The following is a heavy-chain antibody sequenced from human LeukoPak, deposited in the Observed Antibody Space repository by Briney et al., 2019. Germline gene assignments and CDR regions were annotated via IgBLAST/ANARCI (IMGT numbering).Heavy chain of an antibody. J-gene: IGHJ4*02. CDR1: GGSISRFY. V-gene: IGHV4-59*01. Sequence: PSETLSLTCTVSGGSISRFYWSWLRQPPGKGLEWVGYIYYTGSTDYNPSLRSRVTMSIDTSKSQFSLKLSSVTAADTAVYYCAGYASSWSFDYWGQGTLVTVSS. CDR2: IYYTGST. CDR3: AGYASSWSFDY. D-gene: IGHD6-13*01.